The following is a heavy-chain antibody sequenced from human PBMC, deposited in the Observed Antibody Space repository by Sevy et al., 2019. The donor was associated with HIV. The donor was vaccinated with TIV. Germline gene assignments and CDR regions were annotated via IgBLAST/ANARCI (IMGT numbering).Heavy chain of an antibody. V-gene: IGHV3-23*01. CDR1: GFTFSNYA. J-gene: IGHJ4*02. D-gene: IGHD3-22*01. Sequence: GGSLRLSCAASGFTFSNYAMNWVRQAPGKGLEWVSGISGSGGSGSKTNYADSVKGRFTISRDDSKNSLYLQLNSLRAEDTAIYYCARKYDSSGYVDYWGQGTLVTVSS. CDR3: ARKYDSSGYVDY. CDR2: ISGSGGSGSKT.